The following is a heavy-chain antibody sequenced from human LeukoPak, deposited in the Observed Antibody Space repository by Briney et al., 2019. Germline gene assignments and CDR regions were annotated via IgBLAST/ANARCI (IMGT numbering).Heavy chain of an antibody. Sequence: SQTLPLTCTVSGASIRSGDYYWSWIRQPPGKGLEWIGYIYDSGSTYYNPSLKSRITISVDTSENRFSLKLSSVTATDTAVYYCARDCSGGSCYGAFDIWGQGTMVTVSS. D-gene: IGHD2-15*01. V-gene: IGHV4-30-4*01. CDR3: ARDCSGGSCYGAFDI. J-gene: IGHJ3*02. CDR2: IYDSGST. CDR1: GASIRSGDYY.